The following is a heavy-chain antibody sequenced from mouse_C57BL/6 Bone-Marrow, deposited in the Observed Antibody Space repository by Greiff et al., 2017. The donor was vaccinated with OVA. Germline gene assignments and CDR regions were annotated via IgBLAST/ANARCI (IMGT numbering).Heavy chain of an antibody. V-gene: IGHV14-4*01. CDR3: KGLTFYAMDY. CDR2: IDPENGDT. D-gene: IGHD3-1*01. J-gene: IGHJ4*01. CDR1: GFNIKDDY. Sequence: EVQVVESGAELVRPGASVKLSCTASGFNIKDDYMHWVKQRPEQGLEWIGWIDPENGDTEYASKFQGKATITADTSSNTAYLQLSSLTSEDTAVYYCKGLTFYAMDYWGQGTSVTVSS.